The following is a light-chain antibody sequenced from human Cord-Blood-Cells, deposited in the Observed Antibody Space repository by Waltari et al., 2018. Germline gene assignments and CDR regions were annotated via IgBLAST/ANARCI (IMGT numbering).Light chain of an antibody. CDR3: QQYGSSPT. V-gene: IGKV3-20*01. CDR2: VAS. Sequence: EIVLTQSPGTLSLSPGERATLSCRASQSVSSSYLAWYQHKPGQAPWLLIYVASSRATGIPDWFSGSGSGTDFTLTISRLEPEDFAVYYCQQYGSSPTFVQGTKVEIK. J-gene: IGKJ1*01. CDR1: QSVSSSY.